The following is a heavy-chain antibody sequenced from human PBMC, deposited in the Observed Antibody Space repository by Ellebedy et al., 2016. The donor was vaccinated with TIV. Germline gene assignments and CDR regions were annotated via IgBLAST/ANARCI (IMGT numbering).Heavy chain of an antibody. D-gene: IGHD4-17*01. CDR1: GFTFSSYS. J-gene: IGHJ4*02. V-gene: IGHV3-21*01. Sequence: GGSLRLXCAASGFTFSSYSMNWVRQAPGKGLEWVSSISSSSSYIYYADSVKGRFTISRDNAKNSLYLQMNSLRAEDTAVYYCARDLLFTVTKPKGDYWGQGTLVTVSS. CDR2: ISSSSSYI. CDR3: ARDLLFTVTKPKGDY.